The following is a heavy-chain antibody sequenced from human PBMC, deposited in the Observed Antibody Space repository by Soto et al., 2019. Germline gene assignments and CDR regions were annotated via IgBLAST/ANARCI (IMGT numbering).Heavy chain of an antibody. CDR2: IYYSGST. Sequence: SETLSLTCTVSGGSISSGDYYWSWIRQVPKKGLEWIGYIYYSGSTYYNPSLRSRVAMSVDTSKNQFSLKLSSVTPTDTAVYYCARRSSSSLGSLFDPWGRGILVTVSS. CDR3: ARRSSSSLGSLFDP. D-gene: IGHD6-6*01. CDR1: GGSISSGDYY. V-gene: IGHV4-30-4*08. J-gene: IGHJ5*02.